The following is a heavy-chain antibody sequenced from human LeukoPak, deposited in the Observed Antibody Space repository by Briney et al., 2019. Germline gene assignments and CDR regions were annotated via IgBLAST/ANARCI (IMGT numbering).Heavy chain of an antibody. CDR3: ARGSGSDRGPLGFDY. CDR1: GFTFSSYS. D-gene: IGHD1-26*01. CDR2: IKQDGSEK. Sequence: GGSLRLSCAASGFTFSSYSMSWVRQAPGKGLEWVANIKQDGSEKYYVDSVKGRFTISRDNAKNSLYLQMNSLRAEDTAVYYCARGSGSDRGPLGFDYWGQGTLVTVSS. V-gene: IGHV3-7*01. J-gene: IGHJ4*02.